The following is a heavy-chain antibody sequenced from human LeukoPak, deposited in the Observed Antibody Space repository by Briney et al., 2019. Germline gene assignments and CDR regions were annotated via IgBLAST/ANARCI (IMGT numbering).Heavy chain of an antibody. CDR2: ISSSSSYI. CDR1: GFTFSSYS. D-gene: IGHD6-25*01. J-gene: IGHJ4*02. V-gene: IGHV3-21*01. CDR3: VRVAYTSDWHFDY. Sequence: GGSLRLSCAASGFTFSSYSMNWVRQAPGKGLEWVSSISSSSSYIYYADSVKGRFTISRDNAKNSLYLQMNSLRAEDTAVYYCVRVAYTSDWHFDYWGQGTLVTVSS.